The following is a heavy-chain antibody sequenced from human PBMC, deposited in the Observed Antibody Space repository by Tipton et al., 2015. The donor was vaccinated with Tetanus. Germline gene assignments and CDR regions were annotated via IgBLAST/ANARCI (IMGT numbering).Heavy chain of an antibody. CDR2: IYSRGSF. V-gene: IGHV4-4*08. D-gene: IGHD3-9*01. CDR3: ARRGGDFLTGYYDS. CDR1: GGSMKSYY. Sequence: TLSLTCRVSGGSMKSYYWSWIRQPPGKGLEWIGYIYSRGSFNYNPSLRGRVTISVDTSKNQFSLELNSVTAADTAVYYCARRGGDFLTGYYDSWDQGTLVTVSS. J-gene: IGHJ4*02.